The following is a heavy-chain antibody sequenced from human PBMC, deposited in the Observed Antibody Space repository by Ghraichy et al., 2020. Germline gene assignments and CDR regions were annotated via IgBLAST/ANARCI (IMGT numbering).Heavy chain of an antibody. Sequence: GSLSLTCTVSGGSISSSSYYWGWIRQPPGKGLEWIGSIYYSGSTYYNPSLKSRVTISVDTSKNQFSLKLSSVTAADTAVYYCARQEAEYCSGGSCAPYFDYWGQGTLVTVSS. CDR2: IYYSGST. D-gene: IGHD2-15*01. CDR1: GGSISSSSYY. CDR3: ARQEAEYCSGGSCAPYFDY. V-gene: IGHV4-39*01. J-gene: IGHJ4*02.